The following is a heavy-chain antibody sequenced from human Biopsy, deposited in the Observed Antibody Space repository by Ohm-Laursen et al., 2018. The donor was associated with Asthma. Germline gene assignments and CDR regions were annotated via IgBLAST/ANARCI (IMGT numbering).Heavy chain of an antibody. CDR2: IDPNSGGT. Sequence: SVKVSCKASGYTFINYAIHWVRQAPGQRLEWMGRIDPNSGGTNYAQKFLGRVTMTRDTSVNTAFMVLSRLRSDDTAVYYCTRIKIRIGAGTDRYFDLWGRGTLVTVSS. V-gene: IGHV1-2*06. CDR3: TRIKIRIGAGTDRYFDL. D-gene: IGHD3-16*01. CDR1: GYTFINYA. J-gene: IGHJ2*01.